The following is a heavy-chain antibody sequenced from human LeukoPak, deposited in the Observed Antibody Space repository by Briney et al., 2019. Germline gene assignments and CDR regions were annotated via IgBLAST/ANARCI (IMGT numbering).Heavy chain of an antibody. V-gene: IGHV4-59*01. D-gene: IGHD6-19*01. CDR1: GGSISSYY. CDR3: ARGKADGYSSGWYYFDY. CDR2: IYYSGTT. J-gene: IGHJ4*02. Sequence: SETLSLTCTVSGGSISSYYWSWLRQPPGKGLEWIGYIYYSGTTNYNPSLKSRVTISVDTSKNQFSLKLTSVTAADTAVYYCARGKADGYSSGWYYFDYWGQGTLVTVTS.